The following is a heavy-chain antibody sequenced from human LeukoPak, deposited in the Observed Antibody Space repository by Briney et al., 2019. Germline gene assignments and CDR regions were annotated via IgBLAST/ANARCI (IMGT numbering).Heavy chain of an antibody. CDR1: GFTFSSYA. J-gene: IGHJ4*02. V-gene: IGHV3-23*01. CDR2: ISGSGGST. CDR3: AKVWVQQWPNQYYFDY. D-gene: IGHD5-18*01. Sequence: PGGSLRLSCAASGFTFSSYAMSWVRQAPGKGLEWVSAISGSGGSTYYADSVKGRFTISRDNSKNTLYLQMNSLRAEDTAVYYCAKVWVQQWPNQYYFDYWGQGTLVTVSS.